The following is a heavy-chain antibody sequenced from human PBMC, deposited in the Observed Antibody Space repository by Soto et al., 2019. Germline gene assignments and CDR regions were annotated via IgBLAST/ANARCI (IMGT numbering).Heavy chain of an antibody. CDR3: ERDLSRAYCSSTSWGYYYGMDV. Sequence: ASVKVSCKASRYTFTGYYIHWVRQAPEQGLEWMGWINPNSGGTNYAQKFQGWVTMTRETSISTAYMELSRLRSDDTDVYYCERDLSRAYCSSTSWGYYYGMDVWGQGTTVTVSS. CDR2: INPNSGGT. V-gene: IGHV1-2*04. CDR1: RYTFTGYY. D-gene: IGHD2-2*01. J-gene: IGHJ6*02.